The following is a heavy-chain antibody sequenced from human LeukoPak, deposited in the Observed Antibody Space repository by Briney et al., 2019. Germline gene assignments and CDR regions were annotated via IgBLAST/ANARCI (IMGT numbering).Heavy chain of an antibody. J-gene: IGHJ4*02. D-gene: IGHD3-9*01. CDR1: GGSFSGYY. V-gene: IGHV4-34*01. CDR3: ARYYDVLTGYYTFDY. Sequence: SETLSHTCAVYGGSFSGYYWSWIRQSPGKGLEWIGEITYSGSTNSNPTLESRLTISQDISKNRFSLKLSSVTAADTAVYYCARYYDVLTGYYTFDYWGQGTLVTVSS. CDR2: ITYSGST.